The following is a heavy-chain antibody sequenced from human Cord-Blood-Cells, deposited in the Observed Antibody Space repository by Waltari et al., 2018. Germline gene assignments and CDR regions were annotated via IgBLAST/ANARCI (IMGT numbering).Heavy chain of an antibody. D-gene: IGHD1-26*01. V-gene: IGHV3-15*01. Sequence: EVQLVESGGGLVKPGGSLRLSCAASGFTFSNAWMSWVPQAPGKGLEWVGRIKSKTDGGTTDYAAPVKGRFTISRDDSKNTLYLQMNSLKTEDTAVYYCTTDSLLANYFDYWGQGTLVTVSS. CDR2: IKSKTDGGTT. J-gene: IGHJ4*02. CDR1: GFTFSNAW. CDR3: TTDSLLANYFDY.